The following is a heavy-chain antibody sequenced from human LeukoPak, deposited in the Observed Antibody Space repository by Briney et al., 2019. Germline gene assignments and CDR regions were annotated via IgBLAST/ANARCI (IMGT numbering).Heavy chain of an antibody. J-gene: IGHJ3*02. CDR2: IYSTGNT. CDR3: ARGEIEPDYGGNSGSDAFDI. Sequence: PSETLSLTCTVSGGSISSYYWSWIRQPAGKGLEWIGRIYSTGNTNYNPSLKSRVTMSVDTSKNQFSLKLDSVTAADTAVYYCARGEIEPDYGGNSGSDAFDIWGQGTMVTVSS. CDR1: GGSISSYY. V-gene: IGHV4-4*07. D-gene: IGHD4-23*01.